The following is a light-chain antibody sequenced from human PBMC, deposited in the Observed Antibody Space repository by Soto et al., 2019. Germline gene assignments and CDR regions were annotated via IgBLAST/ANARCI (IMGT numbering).Light chain of an antibody. Sequence: EIVLTQSPGTLSLSPGERATLSCRASQRVSTGYLAWYQQKPGQAPRLLIYDTSSRATGIPDRFSGSGSGTDFTLAISRLEPEDFAVYYCQQCGSSPSFGQGTKVELK. V-gene: IGKV3-20*01. J-gene: IGKJ1*01. CDR3: QQCGSSPS. CDR1: QRVSTGY. CDR2: DTS.